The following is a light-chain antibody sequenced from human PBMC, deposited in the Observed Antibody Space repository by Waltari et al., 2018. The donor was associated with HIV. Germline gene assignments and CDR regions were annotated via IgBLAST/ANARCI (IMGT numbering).Light chain of an antibody. CDR1: SSNIGAGYD. CDR3: QSYDSSLSGLHVV. CDR2: GSS. J-gene: IGLJ2*01. Sequence: QSVLTQPPSVSGAPGQRVTISCTGSSSNIGAGYDVHWSQQLTGTAPKLLSYGSSTRPAGVPDRFSGSKSGTSASLAITGLQAEDEADYYCQSYDSSLSGLHVVFGGGTKLTVL. V-gene: IGLV1-40*01.